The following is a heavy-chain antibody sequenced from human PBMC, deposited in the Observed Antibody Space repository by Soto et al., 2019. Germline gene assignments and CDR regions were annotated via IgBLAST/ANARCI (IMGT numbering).Heavy chain of an antibody. D-gene: IGHD3-9*01. Sequence: GGSLRLSCAGSGFTPTTTPLSWVRQPPGKGLEWVATVSGAASHTYYVDSVRGRFFISRDNSKNTVTLQMNNPTVDDTAVYYCATSFRYFDNWGQGTPVTVSS. V-gene: IGHV3-23*01. CDR2: VSGAASHT. J-gene: IGHJ4*02. CDR1: GFTPTTTP. CDR3: ATSFRYFDN.